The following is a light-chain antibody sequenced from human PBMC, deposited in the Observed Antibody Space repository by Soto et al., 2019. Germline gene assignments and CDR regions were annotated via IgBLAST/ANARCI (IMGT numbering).Light chain of an antibody. CDR1: QYVGTR. CDR2: YTS. Sequence: IVFTQSPATLSSSPVETATLSCRASQYVGTRLAWYQHKPGQAPRLLIYYTSNRATGIPARFSGSGSGTDFTLTINSLAPEDFAIYYCHQRQSWPRTFGQGPKVDIK. J-gene: IGKJ1*01. V-gene: IGKV3-11*01. CDR3: HQRQSWPRT.